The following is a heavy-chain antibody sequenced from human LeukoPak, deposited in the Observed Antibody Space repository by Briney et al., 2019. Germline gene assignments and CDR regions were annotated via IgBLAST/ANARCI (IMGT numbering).Heavy chain of an antibody. CDR2: INQDGSET. D-gene: IGHD6-13*01. V-gene: IGHV3-7*01. CDR3: ARDRVWTILY. CDR1: GFTFSNYW. J-gene: IGHJ4*02. Sequence: GGSLRLSCVGSGFTFSNYWMNWVRQAPGKGLEWVANINQDGSETYYVDSVKGRFTISRDNARSSLYLQVNSLRAEDTAVYYCARDRVWTILYWGQGTVVTVSS.